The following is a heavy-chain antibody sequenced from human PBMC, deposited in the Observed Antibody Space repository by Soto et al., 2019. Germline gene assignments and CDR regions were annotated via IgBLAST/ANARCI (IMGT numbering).Heavy chain of an antibody. J-gene: IGHJ6*02. D-gene: IGHD1-20*01. V-gene: IGHV4-34*01. CDR1: GGSFSGYY. CDR2: INHSGST. Sequence: SETLSLTCAVYGGSFSGYYWSWIRQPPGKGLEWIGEINHSGSTNYNPSLKSRVTISVDTSKNQFSLKLSSVTAADTAVYYCARTHNWNYYYYCGMDVWGQGTTVTVSS. CDR3: ARTHNWNYYYYCGMDV.